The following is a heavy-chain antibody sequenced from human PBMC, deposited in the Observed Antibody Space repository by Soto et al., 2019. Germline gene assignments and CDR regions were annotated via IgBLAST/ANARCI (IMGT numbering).Heavy chain of an antibody. CDR2: ISAYNGNT. Sequence: QVQLVQSGAEVKKPGASVKVSCKASGYTFTSYGISWVRQAPGQGLEWMGWISAYNGNTNYAQKLQGRVTMTTDTSTSTADMEVRSLRSDDTAVYSCARDAGVSGELYYWGQGTLVTVSS. J-gene: IGHJ4*02. V-gene: IGHV1-18*01. CDR1: GYTFTSYG. D-gene: IGHD1-26*01. CDR3: ARDAGVSGELYY.